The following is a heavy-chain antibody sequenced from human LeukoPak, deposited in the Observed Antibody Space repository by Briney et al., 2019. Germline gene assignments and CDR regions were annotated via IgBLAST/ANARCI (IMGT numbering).Heavy chain of an antibody. V-gene: IGHV3-30-3*01. CDR3: ARAYDTAMAPDY. CDR2: ISYDGSNK. Sequence: GGSLRLSCAASGFTFSSYAMHWVRQAPGKGLEWVAVISYDGSNKYYADSVKGRFTISRDNSKNTLYLQMNSLRAEDTAVYYCARAYDTAMAPDYWGQGTLVTVSS. J-gene: IGHJ4*02. CDR1: GFTFSSYA. D-gene: IGHD5-18*01.